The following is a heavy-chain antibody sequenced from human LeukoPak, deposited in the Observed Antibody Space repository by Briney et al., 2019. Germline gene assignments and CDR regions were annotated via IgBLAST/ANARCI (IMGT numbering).Heavy chain of an antibody. D-gene: IGHD6-13*01. CDR3: ARLPGIAAI. V-gene: IGHV4-59*08. J-gene: IGHJ4*02. CDR2: PYYSGST. CDR1: GGSTSRYY. Sequence: SETLSLTCTVSGGSTSRYYRSWIRQPPGQRLEWLGYPYYSGSTTYNPSLKSRLTMSLDTSKNQISLRLISLTAADTAVYYCARLPGIAAIWGQGTLVTVSS.